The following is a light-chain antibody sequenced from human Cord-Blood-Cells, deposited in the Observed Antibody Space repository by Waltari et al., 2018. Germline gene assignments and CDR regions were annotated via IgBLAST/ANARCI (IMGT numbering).Light chain of an antibody. CDR2: DAS. CDR3: QQYNSYSHT. CDR1: QSISSC. J-gene: IGKJ2*01. Sequence: DIQMTQSPSTLSASVGDRVTLTCRASQSISSCLAWYQQKPGKAPKLLIYDASSLESGVPSRFSGSVSGTEFTLTISSLQPDDFATYYCQQYNSYSHTFGQGTKLEIK. V-gene: IGKV1-5*01.